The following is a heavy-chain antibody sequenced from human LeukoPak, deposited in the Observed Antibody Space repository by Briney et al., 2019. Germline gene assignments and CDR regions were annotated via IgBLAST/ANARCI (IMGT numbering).Heavy chain of an antibody. Sequence: ASVTVSCKASGYTFTSYYMHWVRQAPGQGLEWMGIINPSGGSTSYAQKFQGRVTMTRDTSTSTVYMELSSLRSEDTAVYYCARRGYCSGGSCYLPAFDYWGQGTLVTVSS. CDR2: INPSGGST. CDR3: ARRGYCSGGSCYLPAFDY. D-gene: IGHD2-15*01. CDR1: GYTFTSYY. V-gene: IGHV1-46*01. J-gene: IGHJ4*02.